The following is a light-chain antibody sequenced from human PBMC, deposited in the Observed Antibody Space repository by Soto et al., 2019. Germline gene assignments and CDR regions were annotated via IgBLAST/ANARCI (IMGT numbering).Light chain of an antibody. J-gene: IGKJ5*01. CDR1: QDIINH. Sequence: DIQMTQSPSSLSASVGDTVTITCRASQDIINHLAWYQQMPGKVPNLLIYGASTLHSGVPSRFRGSGSGTHFTLTISSLQPEDVATYYCQNYHLALGTFGQGTRLEIK. CDR3: QNYHLALGT. CDR2: GAS. V-gene: IGKV1-27*01.